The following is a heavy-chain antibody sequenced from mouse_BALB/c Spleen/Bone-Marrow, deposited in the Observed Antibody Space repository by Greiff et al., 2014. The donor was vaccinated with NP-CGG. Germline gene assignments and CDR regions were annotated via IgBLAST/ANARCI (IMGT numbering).Heavy chain of an antibody. V-gene: IGHV1S81*02. CDR2: INPSNGRT. CDR3: AGWHGKYVGYTLDY. CDR1: GYTFTNYW. J-gene: IGHJ4*01. Sequence: QVQLQQSGAELVKPGASVKLSCKASGYTFTNYWMHWVKQRPGQGLEWIGEINPSNGRTNYNEKFKSKAALTVDKSSSTAYMQLSSMKSEGSAVYYCAGWHGKYVGYTLDYWGQGTSVTASS. D-gene: IGHD2-1*01.